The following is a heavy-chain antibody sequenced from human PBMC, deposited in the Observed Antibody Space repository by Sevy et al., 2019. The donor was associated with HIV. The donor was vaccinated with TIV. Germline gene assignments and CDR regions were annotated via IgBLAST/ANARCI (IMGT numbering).Heavy chain of an antibody. J-gene: IGHJ6*02. D-gene: IGHD3-10*01. CDR2: ISWNSGAM. CDR1: GFTFSDYA. V-gene: IGHV3-9*01. CDR3: ARVVGYVSGNYYKYYYDLDV. Sequence: GGSLRLSCAASGFTFSDYAMHWVRQVPGKGLEWVSGISWNSGAMGYADSVQGRFTISRDNAKKSLYLQMNNLRVEDTAVYYCARVVGYVSGNYYKYYYDLDVWGQGTTVTVSS.